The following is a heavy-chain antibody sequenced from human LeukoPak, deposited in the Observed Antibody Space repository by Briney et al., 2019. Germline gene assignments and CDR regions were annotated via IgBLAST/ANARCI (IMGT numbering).Heavy chain of an antibody. J-gene: IGHJ6*03. CDR3: ARERPGAYYDFWSGYYVRMDV. CDR1: GGSISSGSYY. V-gene: IGHV4-61*02. D-gene: IGHD3-3*01. Sequence: PSETLSLTCTVSGGSISSGSYYWSWIRQPAGKGLEWIGRIYSSGSTNYNPSLKSRVTISVDTSKNQFSLKLSSVTAADTAVYYCARERPGAYYDFWSGYYVRMDVWGKGTTVTVSS. CDR2: IYSSGST.